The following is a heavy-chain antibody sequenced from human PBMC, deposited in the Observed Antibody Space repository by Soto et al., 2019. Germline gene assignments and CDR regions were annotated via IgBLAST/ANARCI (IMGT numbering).Heavy chain of an antibody. V-gene: IGHV1-18*01. Sequence: QVQLVQSGAEVKKPGASVKVSCKASGYTFTSYGISWVRQAPGQGLEWMGWISAYNGNTNYAQKLQGRVTMTTDTSTSTAYMELRSLRSDDTAVYYCARDDIVVVVAALGHFDIWGQGTMVTVSS. D-gene: IGHD2-15*01. CDR3: ARDDIVVVVAALGHFDI. CDR1: GYTFTSYG. CDR2: ISAYNGNT. J-gene: IGHJ3*02.